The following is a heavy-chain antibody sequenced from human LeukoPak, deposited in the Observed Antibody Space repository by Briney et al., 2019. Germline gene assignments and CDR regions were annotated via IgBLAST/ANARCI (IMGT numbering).Heavy chain of an antibody. J-gene: IGHJ4*02. CDR2: INPNSGGT. CDR1: GYTFTGYY. D-gene: IGHD2-15*01. CDR3: AREGPRYCSGGSCYSDIGWDDY. Sequence: GASVKVSCKASGYTFTGYYMHWVRQAPGQGLEWVGRINPNSGGTNYAQKFQGRVTMTRDTSISTAYMELSRLRSDDTAVYYCAREGPRYCSGGSCYSDIGWDDYWGQGTLVTVSS. V-gene: IGHV1-2*06.